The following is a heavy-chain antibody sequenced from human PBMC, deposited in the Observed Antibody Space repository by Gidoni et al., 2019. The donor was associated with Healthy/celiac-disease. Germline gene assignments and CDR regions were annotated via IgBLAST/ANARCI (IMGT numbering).Heavy chain of an antibody. CDR2: ISSSGSTI. CDR1: GFTFSSYE. J-gene: IGHJ4*02. Sequence: EVQLVESGGGLVQPGGPLRLSCAASGFTFSSYEMNWVRQAPGKGLEWVSYISSSGSTIYYADSVKGRFTISRDNAKNALYLQMNSLRAEDTAVYYCAGHRPYYYDSSGYYAGFDYWGQGTLVTVSS. D-gene: IGHD3-22*01. V-gene: IGHV3-48*03. CDR3: AGHRPYYYDSSGYYAGFDY.